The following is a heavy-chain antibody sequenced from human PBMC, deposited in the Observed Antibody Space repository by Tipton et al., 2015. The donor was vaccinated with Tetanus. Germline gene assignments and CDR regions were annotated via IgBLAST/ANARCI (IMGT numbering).Heavy chain of an antibody. V-gene: IGHV4-59*01. CDR3: ARANYDSFKKGPFDS. CDR2: ISGSGTT. J-gene: IGHJ4*02. D-gene: IGHD3-3*01. CDR1: GGSFSGSY. Sequence: TLSLTCAVYGGSFSGSYWSWVRQPPGKGLEWLAYISGSGTTNSNYYLKSRITLTRDTSRNQFSLTLTSVTAADTAVYYCARANYDSFKKGPFDSWGQGSLVIVSS.